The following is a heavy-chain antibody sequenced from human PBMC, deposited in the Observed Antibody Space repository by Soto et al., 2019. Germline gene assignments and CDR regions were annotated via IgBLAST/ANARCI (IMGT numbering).Heavy chain of an antibody. CDR2: ISDNAGST. V-gene: IGHV3-23*01. Sequence: GGSLRLSCAASGFTVSTYAMNWVRQAPGKGLEWVSSISDNAGSTYYAGSVKGRFNISRDNSKNTVYLQINSLRAEDTAVYYCVKATGLFYHFGMDVWGQGTAVTVSS. D-gene: IGHD2-21*01. J-gene: IGHJ6*02. CDR1: GFTVSTYA. CDR3: VKATGLFYHFGMDV.